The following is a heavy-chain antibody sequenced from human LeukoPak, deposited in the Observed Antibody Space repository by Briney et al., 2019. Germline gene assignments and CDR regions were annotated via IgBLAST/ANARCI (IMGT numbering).Heavy chain of an antibody. Sequence: SETLSLTCTVSGGSISSSYYYWAWIRQPPGKGLEWIGSIYYSRATYYNPSLKSRVTISVDTSRNQFSLKLSSVTAADTAMYYCASTRSYCTGGSCYPTNFDYWGQGTLVTVSS. V-gene: IGHV4-39*07. CDR3: ASTRSYCTGGSCYPTNFDY. CDR2: IYYSRAT. D-gene: IGHD2-15*01. J-gene: IGHJ4*02. CDR1: GGSISSSYYY.